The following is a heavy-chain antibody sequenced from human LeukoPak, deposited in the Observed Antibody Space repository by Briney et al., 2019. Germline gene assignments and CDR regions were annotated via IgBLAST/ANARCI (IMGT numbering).Heavy chain of an antibody. CDR1: GFTFSSYA. V-gene: IGHV3-23*01. CDR3: ASAGSHSYFDS. CDR2: INPTGGST. J-gene: IGHJ4*02. D-gene: IGHD6-13*01. Sequence: GGSLRLSCAASGFTFSSYAMSWVRQAPGKGLGWVSAINPTGGSTYYADSVKGRFTISRDNSKNTLYLQMNSLRAEDTAVYFCASAGSHSYFDSWGLGTLVTVSS.